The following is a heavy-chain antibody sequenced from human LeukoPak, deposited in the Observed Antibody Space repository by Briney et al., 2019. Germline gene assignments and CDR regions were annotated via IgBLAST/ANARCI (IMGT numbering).Heavy chain of an antibody. CDR2: IYYNGIT. J-gene: IGHJ3*02. CDR3: ARDVVGAFDI. CDR1: GGSVYSSPYY. Sequence: SETLSLTCSVSGGSVYSSPYYWGWIRQPPGKGLEWLGSIYYNGITYYNPSLKSRVTISVDTSKNQFSLKLSSVTAADTAVYYCARDVVGAFDIWGQGTMVTVSS. V-gene: IGHV4-39*07. D-gene: IGHD1-26*01.